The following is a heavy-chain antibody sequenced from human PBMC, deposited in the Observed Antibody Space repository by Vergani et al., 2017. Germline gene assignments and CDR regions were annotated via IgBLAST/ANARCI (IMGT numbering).Heavy chain of an antibody. CDR2: IYYSGST. CDR1: GGSISRSSYY. Sequence: QLQLQESGPGLVKPSETLSLTCTVSGGSISRSSYYWGWIRQPPGKGLEWIGSIYYSGSTYYNPSLKSRVTISVDTSKNQFSLKLSSVTAADTAVYYCARHLAYCGGDCYPYYYGMDVWGQGTTVTVSS. CDR3: ARHLAYCGGDCYPYYYGMDV. D-gene: IGHD2-21*02. V-gene: IGHV4-39*01. J-gene: IGHJ6*02.